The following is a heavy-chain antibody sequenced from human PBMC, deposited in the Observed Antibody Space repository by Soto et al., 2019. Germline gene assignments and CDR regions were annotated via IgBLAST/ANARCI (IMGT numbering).Heavy chain of an antibody. D-gene: IGHD5-18*01. V-gene: IGHV3-23*01. CDR2: ISGSGGST. J-gene: IGHJ4*02. CDR3: AKTDIGYSYVPY. CDR1: GFTFSSYA. Sequence: GGSLRLSCAASGFTFSSYAMSWVRQAPGKGLEWVSAISGSGGSTYYADAVKGRFTISRDNSKNTLYLQMNSLRAEDTAVYYCAKTDIGYSYVPYWGQGTLVTVSS.